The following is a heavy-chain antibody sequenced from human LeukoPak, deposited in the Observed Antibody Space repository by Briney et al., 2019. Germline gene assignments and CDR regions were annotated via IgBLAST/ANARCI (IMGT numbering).Heavy chain of an antibody. CDR3: ARDQWKVVRGVSVDY. D-gene: IGHD3-10*01. CDR1: GYTFTGYY. Sequence: AASVKVSCKASGYTFTGYYMHWVRQAPGQGLEWMGIINPSGGSTSYAQKFQGRVTMTRDTSTSTVYMELSSLRSEDTAVYYCARDQWKVVRGVSVDYWGQGTLVTVSS. V-gene: IGHV1-46*01. CDR2: INPSGGST. J-gene: IGHJ4*02.